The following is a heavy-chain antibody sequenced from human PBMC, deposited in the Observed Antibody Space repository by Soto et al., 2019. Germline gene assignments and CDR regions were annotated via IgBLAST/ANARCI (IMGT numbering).Heavy chain of an antibody. CDR1: GGSFSGYY. CDR3: ARDKITGLFDY. J-gene: IGHJ4*02. Sequence: VXLXQWGAGLLKPSETLSLTCAVYGGSFSGYYWTWIRQPPGTGLEWIGEINHRGSTNYNPSLKTRVTVSVDTSKNQFSLKLTSVDAAETAVYYCARDKITGLFDYWGQGTVVTVSS. D-gene: IGHD2-8*02. V-gene: IGHV4-34*01. CDR2: INHRGST.